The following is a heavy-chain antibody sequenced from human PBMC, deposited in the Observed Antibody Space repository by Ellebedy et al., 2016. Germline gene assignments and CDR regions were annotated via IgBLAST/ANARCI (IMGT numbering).Heavy chain of an antibody. CDR2: ISYDGSNK. J-gene: IGHJ4*02. V-gene: IGHV3-30*04. CDR1: GFTFSSYA. D-gene: IGHD6-13*01. CDR3: ARGWGLGSSILDY. Sequence: GESLKISCAASGFTFSSYAMHWVRQAPGKGLEWVAVISYDGSNKYYADSVKGRFTISRDNSKNTLYLQMNSLRAEDTAVYYCARGWGLGSSILDYWGQGTLGTVSS.